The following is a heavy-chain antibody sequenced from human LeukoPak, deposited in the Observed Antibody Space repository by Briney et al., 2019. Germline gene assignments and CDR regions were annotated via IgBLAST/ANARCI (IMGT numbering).Heavy chain of an antibody. J-gene: IGHJ4*02. CDR3: AKGHRSSSGDY. D-gene: IGHD6-6*01. V-gene: IGHV3-7*03. CDR2: IKHDGSEK. CDR1: GFTFSNYW. Sequence: GGSLRLSCAASGFTFSNYWMTWVRQAPGKGLEWVANIKHDGSEKYYVDSVKGRFTISRDNSKNTLYLQMNSLRAEDTAVYYCAKGHRSSSGDYWGQGTLVTVSS.